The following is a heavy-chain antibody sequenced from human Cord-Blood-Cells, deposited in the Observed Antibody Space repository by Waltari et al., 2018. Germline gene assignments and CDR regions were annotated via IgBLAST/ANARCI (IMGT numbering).Heavy chain of an antibody. CDR3: ARGGNWQDAFDI. D-gene: IGHD1-1*01. CDR1: GGTFSSYA. J-gene: IGHJ3*02. CDR2: ISPILGIA. Sequence: QVQLVQSGAEVKKPGSSVKVSCKASGGTFSSYAISWGRQAPGQGLEWMGRISPILGIANYAQKFQGRVTITADKSTSTAYMELSSLRSEDTAVYYCARGGNWQDAFDIWGQGTMVTVSS. V-gene: IGHV1-69*09.